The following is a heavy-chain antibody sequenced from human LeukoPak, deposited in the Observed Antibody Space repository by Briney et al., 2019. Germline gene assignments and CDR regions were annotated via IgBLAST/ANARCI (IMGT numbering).Heavy chain of an antibody. V-gene: IGHV4-34*01. CDR1: GVSFSGYY. CDR2: INHSGST. Sequence: SETLSLTCAVYGVSFSGYYWSWIRQPPGKGLEWIGEINHSGSTYYNPSLKSRVTISVDRSKNQFSLKLSSVTAADTAVYYCARAPYTYYYDSSGYYGGYYFDYWGQGTLVTVSS. CDR3: ARAPYTYYYDSSGYYGGYYFDY. J-gene: IGHJ4*02. D-gene: IGHD3-22*01.